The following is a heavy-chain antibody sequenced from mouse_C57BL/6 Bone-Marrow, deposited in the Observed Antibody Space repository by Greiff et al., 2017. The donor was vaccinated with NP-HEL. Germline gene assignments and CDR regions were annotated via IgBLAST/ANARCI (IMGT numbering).Heavy chain of an antibody. V-gene: IGHV1-64*01. J-gene: IGHJ2*01. CDR2: IHPNSGST. Sequence: QVQLQQPGAELVKPGASVKLSCKASGYTFTSYWMHWVKQRPGQGLEWIGMIHPNSGSTNYNEKFKSKATLTVDKSSSTAYMQLSSLTSEDSAVYYCAREATGHFDYWGQGTTLTGSS. CDR3: AREATGHFDY. D-gene: IGHD4-1*02. CDR1: GYTFTSYW.